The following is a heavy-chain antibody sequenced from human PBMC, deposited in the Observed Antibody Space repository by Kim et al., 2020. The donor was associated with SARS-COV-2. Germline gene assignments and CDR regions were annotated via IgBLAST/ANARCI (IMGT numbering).Heavy chain of an antibody. CDR2: INEDGSGQ. CDR3: AKGGSAYAEGHY. V-gene: IGHV3-7*03. CDR1: GFSFSTFW. Sequence: GGSLRLSCAASGFSFSTFWMTWVRQAPGKGLEWVANINEDGSGQNYVDSVKGRFTISRDNAKRSVYLQIYSLRAEDTAVYYCAKGGSAYAEGHYWGQGTLVTVSS. J-gene: IGHJ4*02. D-gene: IGHD5-12*01.